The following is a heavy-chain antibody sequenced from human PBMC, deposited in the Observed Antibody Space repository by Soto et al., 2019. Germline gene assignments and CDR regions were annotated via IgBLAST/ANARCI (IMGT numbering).Heavy chain of an antibody. CDR3: ARQMATMGYYYYGMDV. Sequence: GESLKISCKGSGYIFTSYWIGWVRQMPGKGLEWMGIIYPGDSDTRYSPSFQGQVTISADKSISTAYLQWSSLKASDTAMYYCARQMATMGYYYYGMDVWGQGTTVTVSS. V-gene: IGHV5-51*01. D-gene: IGHD5-12*01. CDR2: IYPGDSDT. J-gene: IGHJ6*02. CDR1: GYIFTSYW.